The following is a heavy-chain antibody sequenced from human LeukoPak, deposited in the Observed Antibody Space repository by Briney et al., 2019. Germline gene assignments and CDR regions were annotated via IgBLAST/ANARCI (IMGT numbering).Heavy chain of an antibody. V-gene: IGHV3-30*04. J-gene: IGHJ4*02. CDR3: ARMSGSHIDY. D-gene: IGHD1-26*01. CDR2: IAFDDTDR. CDR1: GFIFGDYA. Sequence: GGSLRLSCAASGFIFGDYAMHWVRQAPGKGLEWVAAIAFDDTDRYYIDSVKGRFTISRDDSKNTLYLHMTSLRAEDTAVYYCARMSGSHIDYWGQGTLVTVSS.